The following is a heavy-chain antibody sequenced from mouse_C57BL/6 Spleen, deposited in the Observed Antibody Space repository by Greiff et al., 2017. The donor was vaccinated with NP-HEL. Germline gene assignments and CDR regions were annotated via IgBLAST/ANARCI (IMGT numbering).Heavy chain of an antibody. V-gene: IGHV14-4*01. CDR2: IDPENGDP. J-gene: IGHJ3*01. CDR3: TTRIGIYYDYDEAY. D-gene: IGHD2-4*01. Sequence: VQLQQSGAELVRPGASVKLSCTASGFNIKDDYMHWVKQRPEQGLEWIGWIDPENGDPEYASKFQGKATITADTSSNTAYLQLSSLTSEDTAVYYCTTRIGIYYDYDEAYWGQGTLVTVSA. CDR1: GFNIKDDY.